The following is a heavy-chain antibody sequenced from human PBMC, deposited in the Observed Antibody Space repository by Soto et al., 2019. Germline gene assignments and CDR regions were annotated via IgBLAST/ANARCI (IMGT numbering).Heavy chain of an antibody. V-gene: IGHV3-48*03. J-gene: IGHJ3*02. D-gene: IGHD3-16*01. CDR1: GFGFSTSE. CDR2: ISKSSVTT. CDR3: VPRKFGSFNIAAFEI. Sequence: EVQLVESGGGLVQPGGSLRLSCAASGFGFSTSEMNWVRQAPGKGLEWISYISKSSVTTHYADSVKGRFTISRDNAKNSLYLQMNSLRVEDTALYYCVPRKFGSFNIAAFEIWGQGTMVTVSS.